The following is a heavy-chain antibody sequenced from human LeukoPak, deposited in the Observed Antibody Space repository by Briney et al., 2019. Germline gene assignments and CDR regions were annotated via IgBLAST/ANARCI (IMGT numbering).Heavy chain of an antibody. D-gene: IGHD7-27*01. J-gene: IGHJ4*02. Sequence: GGSLRLSCAASGFTFSSYAMSWVRQAPGKGLEWVSTISGSGGSTYYTDSVKGRFTISRDNSKNTLSLQMSSLRAEDTAIYYCAKNWGTDYWGQGTLVTVSS. CDR1: GFTFSSYA. CDR3: AKNWGTDY. V-gene: IGHV3-23*01. CDR2: ISGSGGST.